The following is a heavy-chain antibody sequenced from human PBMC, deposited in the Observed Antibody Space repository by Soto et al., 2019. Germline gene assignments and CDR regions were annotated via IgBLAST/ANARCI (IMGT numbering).Heavy chain of an antibody. Sequence: VGSLRLSCASSVFTFSTYAMSCVRHSPAEGLEWVSVISGTGGTTYYAGSVKGRFTISRDNSKNTLYLQMKSLRAEDTAVYYCAKYPEYSAYDATYFDYWGQGAQLTVSS. J-gene: IGHJ4*02. CDR3: AKYPEYSAYDATYFDY. V-gene: IGHV3-23*01. D-gene: IGHD5-12*01. CDR1: VFTFSTYA. CDR2: ISGTGGTT.